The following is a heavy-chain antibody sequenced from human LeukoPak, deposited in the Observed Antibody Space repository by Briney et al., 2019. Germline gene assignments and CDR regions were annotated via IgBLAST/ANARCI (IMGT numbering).Heavy chain of an antibody. CDR2: INHSGST. CDR3: ARHPGYYYHYMDV. Sequence: PSETLSLTCAVYGGSFSGYYWSWIRQPPGKGLEWIGEINHSGSTNYNPSLKSRVTISVDTSKNQFSLKLSSVTAADTAVYYCARHPGYYYHYMDVWGKGTTVTISS. J-gene: IGHJ6*03. V-gene: IGHV4-34*01. D-gene: IGHD1-1*01. CDR1: GGSFSGYY.